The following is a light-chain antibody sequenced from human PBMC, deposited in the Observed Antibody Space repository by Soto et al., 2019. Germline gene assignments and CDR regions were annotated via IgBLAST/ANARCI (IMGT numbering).Light chain of an antibody. V-gene: IGKV3-20*01. J-gene: IGKJ1*01. CDR2: GAS. CDR3: QQYDSLPRT. CDR1: QTVGKNY. Sequence: IVLTQSPGTLSVSPGDGATLSCRASQTVGKNYLAWYQHRPGQAPRLLIHGASTRATGIPDRFSGSGSGTDFTLTIGRLEPEDFAVYYCQQYDSLPRTFGQGTKVDI.